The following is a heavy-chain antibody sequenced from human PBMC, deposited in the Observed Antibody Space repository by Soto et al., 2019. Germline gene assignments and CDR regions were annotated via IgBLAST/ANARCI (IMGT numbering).Heavy chain of an antibody. CDR2: INPYNANT. D-gene: IGHD3-16*01. CDR3: ARDRVAGIWGDAFDI. CDR1: GYTFTNHG. Sequence: ASVKVSCKTSGYTFTNHGINWVRQAPGQGLERMGWINPYNANTNYAQKLQGRVTMTTDTSTSTAYMDLRSLTSDDTAVSYCARDRVAGIWGDAFDIWGQGTMVTVSS. V-gene: IGHV1-18*04. J-gene: IGHJ3*02.